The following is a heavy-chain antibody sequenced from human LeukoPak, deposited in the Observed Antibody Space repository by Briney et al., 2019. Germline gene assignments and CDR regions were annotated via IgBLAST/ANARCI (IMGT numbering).Heavy chain of an antibody. J-gene: IGHJ6*03. Sequence: GGSLRLSCAASGFTFSSYSMNWVRQAPGKGLEWVSYISSSSSTIYYADSVKGRFTISRDNAKNSLYLQMNSLRAEDTAVYYCARGAYFNCSSTSCYRGGPYYYYMDVWGKGTTVTVSS. D-gene: IGHD2-2*01. CDR3: ARGAYFNCSSTSCYRGGPYYYYMDV. V-gene: IGHV3-48*01. CDR1: GFTFSSYS. CDR2: ISSSSSTI.